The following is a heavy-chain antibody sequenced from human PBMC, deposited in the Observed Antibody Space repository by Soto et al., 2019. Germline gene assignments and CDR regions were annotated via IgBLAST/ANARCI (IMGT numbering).Heavy chain of an antibody. D-gene: IGHD3-10*01. J-gene: IGHJ6*02. CDR2: IIPIFGTA. V-gene: IGHV1-69*12. CDR3: ARGFLHGPYYYSGMDV. Sequence: QVQLVQSGAEVKKPGSSVKVSCKASGGTFSSYAISWVRQAPGQGLEWMGGIIPIFGTANYAQKFQGRVTITADDFTSTAYMELSSLRYEDTAGYYCARGFLHGPYYYSGMDVWGQGTTVTVSS. CDR1: GGTFSSYA.